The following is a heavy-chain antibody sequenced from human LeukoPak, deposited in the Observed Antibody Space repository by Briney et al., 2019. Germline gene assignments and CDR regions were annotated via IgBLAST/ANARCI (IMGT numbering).Heavy chain of an antibody. CDR1: GYSFTDKY. CDR2: INPNSGGT. V-gene: IGHV1-2*02. D-gene: IGHD1-1*01. J-gene: IGHJ4*02. CDR3: ARDSGTGYFDY. Sequence: ASVKVSCKASGYSFTDKYMHWVRQAPGQGLEWMGWINPNSGGTKYAQKFQGRVTMTRDTSISTAYMELSRLRSDDTAVYYCARDSGTGYFDYWGQGTLVTVSS.